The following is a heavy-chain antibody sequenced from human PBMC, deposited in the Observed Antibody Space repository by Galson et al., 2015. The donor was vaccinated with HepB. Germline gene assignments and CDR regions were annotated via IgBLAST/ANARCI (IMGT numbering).Heavy chain of an antibody. Sequence: SVKVSCKASGFTFTSSAMQWVRQARGQRLEWIGWIVVGSGNTNYAQKLQDRVTINRNMSTSTAYMELSSLRSEDTAVYFFEASVNFCDCGMVLSVPGTPVTVSS. CDR1: GFTFTSSA. CDR3: EASVNFCDCGMVL. J-gene: IGHJ6*02. D-gene: IGHD3-3*01. V-gene: IGHV1-58*02. CDR2: IVVGSGNT.